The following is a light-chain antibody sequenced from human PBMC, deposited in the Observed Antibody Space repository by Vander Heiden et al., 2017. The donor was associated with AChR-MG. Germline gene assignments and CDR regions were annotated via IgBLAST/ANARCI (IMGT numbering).Light chain of an antibody. CDR3: LLSYSGPRV. Sequence: QAVVTQEPSLTVSPGGTVTLTCGSRTGAVTSGHYPYWFQQKPGHAPRTLIYDTSNKHSWTPARFSGSLLGGKAALTLSGAQPEDEAEYYCLLSYSGPRVFGEGTKLTVL. J-gene: IGLJ2*01. CDR1: TGAVTSGHY. V-gene: IGLV7-46*01. CDR2: DTS.